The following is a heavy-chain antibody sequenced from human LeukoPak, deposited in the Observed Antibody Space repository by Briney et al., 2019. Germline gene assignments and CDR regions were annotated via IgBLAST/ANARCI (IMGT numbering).Heavy chain of an antibody. J-gene: IGHJ3*02. D-gene: IGHD6-13*01. V-gene: IGHV2-70*11. CDR2: IDWDDDK. CDR3: ARCGGAAAEAFDI. Sequence: SGPTLVNPTQTLTLTCTFSGFSLSTSGMCVSWIRQPPGKALEWLARIDWDDDKYYSTSLKTRLTISKDTSKNQVVLTMTNMDPMDTATYYCARCGGAAAEAFDIWGQGTMVTVSS. CDR1: GFSLSTSGMC.